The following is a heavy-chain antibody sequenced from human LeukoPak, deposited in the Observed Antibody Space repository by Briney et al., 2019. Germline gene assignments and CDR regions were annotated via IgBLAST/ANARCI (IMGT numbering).Heavy chain of an antibody. J-gene: IGHJ5*02. Sequence: SETLSLTCTVSSDSISNSYWSWIRQSPGKGLEWIGYVYYSGSTNYNPSLKSRVTISVDTSKNQFSLDLRFVTAADTAVYYCARLLSGSYNWFDPWGQGTLVTVSS. D-gene: IGHD3-3*01. CDR2: VYYSGST. CDR1: SDSISNSY. V-gene: IGHV4-59*01. CDR3: ARLLSGSYNWFDP.